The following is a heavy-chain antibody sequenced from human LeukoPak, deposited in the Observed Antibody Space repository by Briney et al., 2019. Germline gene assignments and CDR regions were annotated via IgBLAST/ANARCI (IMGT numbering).Heavy chain of an antibody. CDR3: ARDYYDSSGYSDY. V-gene: IGHV3-66*02. D-gene: IGHD3-22*01. CDR2: IYSGGRT. CDR1: GFTVSSNY. Sequence: GGSLRLSCAASGFTVSSNYMSWVRQAPGKGLEWVSVIYSGGRTYYADSVKGRFAISRDNSKNTLHLQMNSLRAEDTAMYYCARDYYDSSGYSDYWGQGTLVTVSS. J-gene: IGHJ4*02.